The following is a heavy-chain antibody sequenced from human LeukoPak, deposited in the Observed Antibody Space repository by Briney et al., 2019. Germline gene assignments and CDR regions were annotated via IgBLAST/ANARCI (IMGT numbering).Heavy chain of an antibody. V-gene: IGHV3-23*01. CDR2: ISGSGGST. Sequence: GGSLRLSCAASGFTFSSYAMSWVRQAPGKGLEWVSAISGSGGSTYYADSVKGRFTISRDNSKNTLYLQMNSLRAEDTAVYYCAKDLAGYSSSPYYYYYYGMDVWGQGTTVTVSS. CDR1: GFTFSSYA. D-gene: IGHD6-6*01. CDR3: AKDLAGYSSSPYYYYYYGMDV. J-gene: IGHJ6*02.